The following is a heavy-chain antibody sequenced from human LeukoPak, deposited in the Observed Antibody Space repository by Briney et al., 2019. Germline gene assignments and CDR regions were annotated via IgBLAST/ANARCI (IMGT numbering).Heavy chain of an antibody. J-gene: IGHJ3*01. V-gene: IGHV4-31*03. CDR2: IYYSGST. CDR3: AKQRLEDSGTYGGGFDF. Sequence: SQTLSLTCTVSGGSISSGGYYWSWIRQHPGKGLEWIGYIYYSGSTYYNPSLKSRVTISVDTSKNQFSLKLSSVTAADTAVYYCAKQRLEDSGTYGGGFDFWGQGTMVTVSS. D-gene: IGHD4-23*01. CDR1: GGSISSGGYY.